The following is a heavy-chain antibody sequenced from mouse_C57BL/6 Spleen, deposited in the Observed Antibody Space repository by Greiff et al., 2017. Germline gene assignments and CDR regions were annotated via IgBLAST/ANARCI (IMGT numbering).Heavy chain of an antibody. D-gene: IGHD1-1*01. V-gene: IGHV1-64*01. CDR1: GYTFTSYW. Sequence: QVQLQQPGAELVKPGASVKLSCKASGYTFTSYWMHWVKQRPGQGLEWIGMIHPNSGSTNYNEKFKSKATLTVDKSSSTAYMQLSSLTSEDSAVYYCARCITTPLGYFDVWGTGTTVTVSS. J-gene: IGHJ1*03. CDR2: IHPNSGST. CDR3: ARCITTPLGYFDV.